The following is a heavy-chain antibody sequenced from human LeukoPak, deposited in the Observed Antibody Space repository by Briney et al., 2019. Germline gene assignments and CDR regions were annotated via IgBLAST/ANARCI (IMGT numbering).Heavy chain of an antibody. CDR2: IRYDGSNK. D-gene: IGHD6-13*01. J-gene: IGHJ1*01. CDR1: GFTFSSYV. CDR3: AKGPLYSSSWGLEYFQH. V-gene: IGHV3-30*02. Sequence: GGSLRLSCAASGFTFSSYVMHWVRQAPGKGLEWVAFIRYDGSNKYYADSVKGRFTISRDNSKNTLYLQMNSLRAEDTAVYYCAKGPLYSSSWGLEYFQHWGQGTLVTVSS.